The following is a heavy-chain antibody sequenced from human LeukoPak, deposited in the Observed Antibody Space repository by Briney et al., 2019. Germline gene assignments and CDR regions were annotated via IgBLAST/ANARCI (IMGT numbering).Heavy chain of an antibody. J-gene: IGHJ3*02. D-gene: IGHD6-19*01. Sequence: SETLSLTCTVSGGSISSSGYYWGWIRQPPGKGLEWIGSIYYSGSTYYNPSLKSRVTMSVDTSKNQFSLKLSSVTAADTAVYYCARGQWLPDDAFDIWGQGTMVTVSS. V-gene: IGHV4-39*07. CDR1: GGSISSSGYY. CDR3: ARGQWLPDDAFDI. CDR2: IYYSGST.